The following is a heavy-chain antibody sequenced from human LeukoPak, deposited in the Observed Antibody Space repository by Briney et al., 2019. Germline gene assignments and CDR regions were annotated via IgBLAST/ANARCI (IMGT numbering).Heavy chain of an antibody. J-gene: IGHJ6*02. CDR2: IYYSGST. V-gene: IGHV4-59*01. CDR1: GGSISSYY. D-gene: IGHD3-3*01. Sequence: PSETLSLTCTVSGGSISSYYWSWIRQPPGKGLEWIGYIYYSGSTNYNPSLKSRVTISVDTSKNQFSLKLSSVTAADTAVYYCARAVRFLEWLDVWGQGTTVTVSS. CDR3: ARAVRFLEWLDV.